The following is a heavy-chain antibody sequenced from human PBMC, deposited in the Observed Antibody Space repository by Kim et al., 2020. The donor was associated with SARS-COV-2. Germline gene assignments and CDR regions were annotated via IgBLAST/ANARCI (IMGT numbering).Heavy chain of an antibody. Sequence: TNYAQKLQGRVTMTTDTSTSTAYMELRSLRSDDTAVYYCARDQGTVTTDYWGQGTLVTVSS. CDR2: T. CDR3: ARDQGTVTTDY. V-gene: IGHV1-18*01. D-gene: IGHD4-17*01. J-gene: IGHJ4*02.